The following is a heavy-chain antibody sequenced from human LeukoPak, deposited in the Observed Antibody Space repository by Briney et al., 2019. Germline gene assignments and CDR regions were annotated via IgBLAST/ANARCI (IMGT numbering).Heavy chain of an antibody. V-gene: IGHV3-23*01. CDR1: GFTFDDYA. CDR3: TSNDGLDY. Sequence: GSLRLSCAVSGFTFDDYAMHWVRQAPGKGLEWVSSVSTSGITNYADSVRGRLIISRDNSKRTLYMQMNSLRAEDTAVYYCTSNDGLDYWGQGTLVTVSS. D-gene: IGHD1-1*01. J-gene: IGHJ4*02. CDR2: VSTSGIT.